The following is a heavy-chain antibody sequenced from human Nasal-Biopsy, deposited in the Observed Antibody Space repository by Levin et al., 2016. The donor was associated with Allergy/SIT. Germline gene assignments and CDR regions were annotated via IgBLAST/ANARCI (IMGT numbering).Heavy chain of an antibody. CDR1: GFIFGDFA. Sequence: GESLKISCATSGFIFGDFAMSWFRQAPGKGLEWIGFIITEAYGGTTHYAASVKGRFTISRDDSKSIAYLQMNSLKTEDTALYYCARGPRYFDYFVGLDFWGQGTLVTVSS. D-gene: IGHD3-9*01. V-gene: IGHV3-49*03. CDR2: IITEAYGGTT. J-gene: IGHJ4*02. CDR3: ARGPRYFDYFVGLDF.